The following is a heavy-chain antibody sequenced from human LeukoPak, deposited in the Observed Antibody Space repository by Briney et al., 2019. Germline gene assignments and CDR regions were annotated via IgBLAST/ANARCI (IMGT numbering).Heavy chain of an antibody. CDR3: ARAGN. D-gene: IGHD3-10*01. CDR1: GFTFSSYS. V-gene: IGHV3-21*01. J-gene: IGHJ4*02. CDR2: ISSSSSYI. Sequence: GGSLRLSCAASGFTFSSYSLNWVHPALSRGLECFSSISSSSSYIYYADSVKRRFTNPRDNAKTSLYLQMNSLGAEDTAVYYCARAGNWGQGTLVTVSS.